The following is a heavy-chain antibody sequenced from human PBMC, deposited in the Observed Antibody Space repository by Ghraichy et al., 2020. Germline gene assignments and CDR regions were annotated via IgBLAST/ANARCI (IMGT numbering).Heavy chain of an antibody. V-gene: IGHV3-66*01. Sequence: GGSLRLSCAASGFTVSSNYMSWVRQAPGKRLEWVSVIYSGGSTYYADSVKGRFTISRDNSKNTLYLQMNSLRAEDTAVYYCARMLGFGELSTPTYYYYGMDVWGQGTTVTVSS. CDR1: GFTVSSNY. D-gene: IGHD3-10*01. J-gene: IGHJ6*02. CDR3: ARMLGFGELSTPTYYYYGMDV. CDR2: IYSGGST.